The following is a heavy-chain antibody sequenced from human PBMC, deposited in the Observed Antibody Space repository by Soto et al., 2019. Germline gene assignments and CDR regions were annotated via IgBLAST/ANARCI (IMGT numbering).Heavy chain of an antibody. Sequence: GASVKVSCKVSGYTLTELSMHWVRQAPGKGLEWMGGFDPEDGETIYAQKFQGRVTMTEDTSTDTAYMELSSLRSEDTAVYYCAISGGSYSWGHYYYYGMDVWGQGTTVTV. J-gene: IGHJ6*02. CDR3: AISGGSYSWGHYYYYGMDV. CDR1: GYTLTELS. CDR2: FDPEDGET. V-gene: IGHV1-24*01. D-gene: IGHD1-26*01.